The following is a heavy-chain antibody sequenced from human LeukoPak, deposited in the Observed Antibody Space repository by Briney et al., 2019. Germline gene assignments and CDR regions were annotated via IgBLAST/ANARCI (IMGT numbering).Heavy chain of an antibody. CDR2: ISAYNGNT. CDR3: ARVVTYYYDSSGYYYFDY. V-gene: IGHV1-18*01. Sequence: ASVKVSCKASGYTFTSYGISWVRQAPGQGLEWMGWISAYNGNTNYAQKLQGRVTMTTDTSTSTAYMELRSLRSDDTAMYYCARVVTYYYDSSGYYYFDYWGQGTLVTVSS. D-gene: IGHD3-22*01. CDR1: GYTFTSYG. J-gene: IGHJ4*02.